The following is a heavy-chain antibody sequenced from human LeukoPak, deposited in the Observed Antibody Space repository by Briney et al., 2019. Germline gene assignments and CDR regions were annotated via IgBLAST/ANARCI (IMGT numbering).Heavy chain of an antibody. CDR2: ISYDGSNE. CDR1: GFTFSSYG. CDR3: AKDAVATLYYYYMDV. Sequence: PGGSLRLSCAASGFTFSSYGMHWVRQAPGKGLEWVAIISYDGSNEYYADSVKGRFTTSRDNSKNTLYLQMNSLRAEDTAVYYCAKDAVATLYYYYMDVWGKGTTVTVSS. V-gene: IGHV3-30*18. D-gene: IGHD5-12*01. J-gene: IGHJ6*03.